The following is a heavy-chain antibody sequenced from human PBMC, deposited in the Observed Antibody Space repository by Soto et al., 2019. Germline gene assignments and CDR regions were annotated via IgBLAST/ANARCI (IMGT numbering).Heavy chain of an antibody. V-gene: IGHV3-23*01. Sequence: LRLSCAASGFTFSSYAMSWVRQAPGKGLEWVSAISGSGGSTYYADSVKGRFTISRDNSKNTLYLQMNSLRAEDTAVYYCAKDQEWEPTGYFDYWGQGTLVTVSS. CDR1: GFTFSSYA. CDR3: AKDQEWEPTGYFDY. D-gene: IGHD1-26*01. CDR2: ISGSGGST. J-gene: IGHJ4*02.